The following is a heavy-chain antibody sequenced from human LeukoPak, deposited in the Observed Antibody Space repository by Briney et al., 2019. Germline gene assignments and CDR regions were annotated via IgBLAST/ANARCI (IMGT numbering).Heavy chain of an antibody. CDR2: IYYSGST. V-gene: IGHV4-39*01. D-gene: IGHD1-7*01. J-gene: IGHJ5*02. Sequence: SETLSLTCTVSGGSISSSSYYWGWIRQPPGKGLEWIGSIYYSGSTYYNPSLKSRVTISVDTSKNQFSLKLSSVTAADTAVYYCARLLGRVVLQLPRVNWFDPWGQGTLVTVSS. CDR3: ARLLGRVVLQLPRVNWFDP. CDR1: GGSISSSSYY.